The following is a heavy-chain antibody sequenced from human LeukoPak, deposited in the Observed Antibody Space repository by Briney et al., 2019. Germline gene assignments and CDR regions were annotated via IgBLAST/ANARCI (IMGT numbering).Heavy chain of an antibody. CDR2: IRSKAYGGTT. J-gene: IGHJ3*02. CDR1: GFTFGDYA. CDR3: TRFTIFGVVRAFDI. Sequence: GSLRLSCTASGFTFGDYAMSWVRQAPGKGLEWVGFIRSKAYGGTTEYVASVKGRFTISRDDSKSIAYLQMNSLKTEDTAVYYCTRFTIFGVVRAFDIWGQGTMVTVSS. D-gene: IGHD3-3*01. V-gene: IGHV3-49*04.